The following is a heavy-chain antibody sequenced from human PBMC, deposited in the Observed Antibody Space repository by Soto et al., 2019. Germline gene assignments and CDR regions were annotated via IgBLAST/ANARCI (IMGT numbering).Heavy chain of an antibody. V-gene: IGHV3-30*18. D-gene: IGHD3-10*01. CDR1: GFAFSSYG. Sequence: GGSLRLACAASGFAFSSYGMHWIRQAPGKGLEWVAVISYDGSNKYYADSVKGRFTISRDNSKNTLYLQMNSLRAEDTAVYYCAKDLTMGSTYYFDYWGQGTLVTVSS. J-gene: IGHJ4*02. CDR2: ISYDGSNK. CDR3: AKDLTMGSTYYFDY.